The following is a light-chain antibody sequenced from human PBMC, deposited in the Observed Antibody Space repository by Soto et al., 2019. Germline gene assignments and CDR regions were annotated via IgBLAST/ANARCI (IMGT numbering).Light chain of an antibody. V-gene: IGKV3-11*01. CDR3: QQRNGWLRT. CDR1: QSVSNY. CDR2: AAS. Sequence: EIVLTQSPATLSLSPGERATLSCRASQSVSNYLAWYQQKPGQAPRLLIYAASKRATGIPARFSGSGSGTDFTLTISSLEPEDVAVYYCQQRNGWLRTFGQGTKLEIK. J-gene: IGKJ2*01.